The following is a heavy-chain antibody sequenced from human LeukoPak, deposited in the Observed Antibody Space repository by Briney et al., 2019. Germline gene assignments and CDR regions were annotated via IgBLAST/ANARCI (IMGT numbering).Heavy chain of an antibody. V-gene: IGHV1-69*13. J-gene: IGHJ4*02. CDR3: ARGGDYGDLSNYFDY. Sequence: GASVKVSCKASGGTFSSYAISWVRQAPGQGLEWMGGIIPIFGTANYAQKFQGRVTITADESTSTAYMELSSLRSEDTAVYYCARGGDYGDLSNYFDYWGQGTLVTVSS. D-gene: IGHD4-17*01. CDR1: GGTFSSYA. CDR2: IIPIFGTA.